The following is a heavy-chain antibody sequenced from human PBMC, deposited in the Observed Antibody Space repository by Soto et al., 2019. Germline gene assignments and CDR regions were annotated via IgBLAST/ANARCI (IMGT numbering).Heavy chain of an antibody. CDR3: ANTLYCSGGSSSPARHYYYYMDV. CDR2: ISGSGGST. V-gene: IGHV3-23*01. CDR1: GFTFSSYA. Sequence: EVQLLESGGGLVQPGGSLRLSCAASGFTFSSYAMSWVRQAPGKGLEWVSAISGSGGSTYYADSVKGRFTISRDNSKNTLYLKMNSRRAENRAVYYCANTLYCSGGSSSPARHYYYYMDVWGKGTTVTVSS. D-gene: IGHD2-15*01. J-gene: IGHJ6*03.